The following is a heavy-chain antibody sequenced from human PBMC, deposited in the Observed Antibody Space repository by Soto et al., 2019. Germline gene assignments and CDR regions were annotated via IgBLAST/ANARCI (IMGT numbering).Heavy chain of an antibody. J-gene: IGHJ6*02. Sequence: GGSLRLSCAASGFTFSSYGMHWVRQAPGKGLEWVAVISYDGSNKYYADSVKGRFTISRDNSKNTLYLQMNSLRAEDTAVYYCAKRLRYFDWLPPRYGMDVWGQGTTVTVSS. CDR3: AKRLRYFDWLPPRYGMDV. CDR1: GFTFSSYG. V-gene: IGHV3-30*18. D-gene: IGHD3-9*01. CDR2: ISYDGSNK.